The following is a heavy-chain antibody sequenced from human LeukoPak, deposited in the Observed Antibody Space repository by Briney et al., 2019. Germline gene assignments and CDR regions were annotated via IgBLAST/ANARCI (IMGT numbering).Heavy chain of an antibody. J-gene: IGHJ6*02. CDR3: ARDLGGFGELSGYYYYYGMDV. CDR1: GYTFTGYY. Sequence: ASVKVSCKASGYTFTGYYMHWVRQAPGQGLEWMGCINPNSGGTNYAQKFQGRVTMTRDTSISTAYMELSRLRSDDTAVYYCARDLGGFGELSGYYYYYGMDVWGQGTTVTVSS. CDR2: INPNSGGT. V-gene: IGHV1-2*02. D-gene: IGHD3-10*01.